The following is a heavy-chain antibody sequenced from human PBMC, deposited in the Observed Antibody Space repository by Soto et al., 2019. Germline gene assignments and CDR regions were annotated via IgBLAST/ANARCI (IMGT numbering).Heavy chain of an antibody. V-gene: IGHV1-18*01. D-gene: IGHD2-2*01. CDR3: ARIVLVPAAPYYYYGMDV. J-gene: IGHJ6*02. CDR2: ISAYNGNT. CDR1: GYTFTSYG. Sequence: QVQLVQSGAEVKKPGASVKVSCKASGYTFTSYGISWVRQAPGQGLEWMGWISAYNGNTNYAQKRQGRVTMTTDTATSTAYMELRSLRSDDTAVYYCARIVLVPAAPYYYYGMDVWGQGTTVTVSS.